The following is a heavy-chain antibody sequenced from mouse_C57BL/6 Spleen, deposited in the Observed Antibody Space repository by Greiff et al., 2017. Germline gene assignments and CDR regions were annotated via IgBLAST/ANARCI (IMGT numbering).Heavy chain of an antibody. V-gene: IGHV14-4*01. CDR2: IDPENGDT. Sequence: VQLQQSGAELVRPGASVKLSCTASGFNIKDDYMHWVKQRPEQGLEWIGWIDPENGDTEYASKFQGKATITADTSSNTAYLQLSSLTSEDTAVYYCTGLLWLRQGVDYWGQGTTLTVSS. D-gene: IGHD2-2*01. CDR1: GFNIKDDY. CDR3: TGLLWLRQGVDY. J-gene: IGHJ2*01.